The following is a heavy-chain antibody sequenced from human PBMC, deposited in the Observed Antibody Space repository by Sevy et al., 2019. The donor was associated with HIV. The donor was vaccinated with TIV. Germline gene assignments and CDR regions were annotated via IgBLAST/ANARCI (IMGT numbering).Heavy chain of an antibody. Sequence: GGSLRLSCAASGFTFSSYAMHWVRQAPGKGLEWVAVLSYDGNNKYYSDSVKGRFTISRDNSKNTLYLQMNSLRAEDTAVYYCARGLGAVVIPARTYFDYWGQGTLVTVSS. CDR1: GFTFSSYA. J-gene: IGHJ4*02. D-gene: IGHD2-2*01. CDR3: ARGLGAVVIPARTYFDY. V-gene: IGHV3-30*04. CDR2: LSYDGNNK.